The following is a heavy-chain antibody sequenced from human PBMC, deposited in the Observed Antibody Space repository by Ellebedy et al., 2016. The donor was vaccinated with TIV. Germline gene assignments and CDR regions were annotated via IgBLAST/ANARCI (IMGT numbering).Heavy chain of an antibody. CDR1: GGSFSGYY. D-gene: IGHD6-19*01. CDR2: INHSGST. V-gene: IGHV4-34*01. CDR3: ARGRGGYNSGWKYGMDV. J-gene: IGHJ6*02. Sequence: MPSETLSLTCAVYGGSFSGYYWSCIRQPPGKGLEWIGEINHSGSTNYNPSLKSRVTISVDTSKNQFSLKLNSVTAADTAVYYCARGRGGYNSGWKYGMDVWGQGTTVTVSS.